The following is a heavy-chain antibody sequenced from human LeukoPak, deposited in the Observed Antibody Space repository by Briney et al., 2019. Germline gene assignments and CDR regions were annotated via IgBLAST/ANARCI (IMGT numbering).Heavy chain of an antibody. CDR1: GITLSNYG. V-gene: IGHV3-23*01. CDR3: AKRGVVIRVILVGFHREAYYFDS. J-gene: IGHJ4*02. D-gene: IGHD3-22*01. CDR2: ISGSGGTT. Sequence: GGSLRLSCAVSGITLSNYGMSWVRQAPGKGLEWVAGISGSGGTTNYADSVKGRFTISRDNPKNTLYLQMNSLRAEDTAVYFCAKRGVVIRVILVGFHREAYYFDSWGQGAPVTVSS.